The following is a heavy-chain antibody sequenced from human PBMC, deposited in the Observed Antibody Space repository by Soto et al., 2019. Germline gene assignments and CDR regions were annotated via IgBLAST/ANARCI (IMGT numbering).Heavy chain of an antibody. CDR1: GGTFSSYT. CDR3: ASERGEYSVNWFDP. J-gene: IGHJ5*02. Sequence: QVPLVQSGAEVKKPGSSVKVSCKASGGTFSSYTISWVRQAPGQGLEWMGRIIPILGIANYAQKFQGRVTITADKSTSTAYMELISLRSEDTAVYYCASERGEYSVNWFDPWGQGTLVTVSS. CDR2: IIPILGIA. D-gene: IGHD6-6*01. V-gene: IGHV1-69*02.